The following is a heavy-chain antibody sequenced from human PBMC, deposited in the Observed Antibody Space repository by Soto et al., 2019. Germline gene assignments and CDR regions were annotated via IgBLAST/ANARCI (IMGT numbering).Heavy chain of an antibody. Sequence: PGGSLRLSCEASGFTISGCSMNWVRQAPGKGLEWLAYITIRTGNIVYADSVRGRFTISADNAENSVFLQMNSLRDVDTAVYFCVRDRDLDRDMVHADLWGQGTLVTVSS. V-gene: IGHV3-48*02. D-gene: IGHD5-18*01. J-gene: IGHJ4*01. CDR1: GFTISGCS. CDR3: VRDRDLDRDMVHADL. CDR2: ITIRTGNI.